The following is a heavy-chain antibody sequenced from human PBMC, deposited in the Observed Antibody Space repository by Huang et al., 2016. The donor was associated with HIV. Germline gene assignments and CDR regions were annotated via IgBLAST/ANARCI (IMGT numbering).Heavy chain of an antibody. CDR3: ARPKMTATPSDSSWSYFDF. CDR1: GGSFSDYF. Sequence: QVRLEQWGPNLLKPSDTLSLKCAVYGGSFSDYFWTWIRQSPGKGLEWIEEVNHRGSATHNPSLRSRVSMSVDSSKNQFYLNLTSVTAADTAVYFCARPKMTATPSDSSWSYFDFWGRGTPVTVSS. CDR2: VNHRGSA. V-gene: IGHV4-34*01. J-gene: IGHJ4*02. D-gene: IGHD3-10*01.